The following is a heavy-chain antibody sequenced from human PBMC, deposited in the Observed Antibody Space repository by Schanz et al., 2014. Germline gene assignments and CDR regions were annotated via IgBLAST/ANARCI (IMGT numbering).Heavy chain of an antibody. CDR3: VKDLQRELLRDDHYYGMDV. D-gene: IGHD1-26*01. CDR1: GFTFSNTW. Sequence: VQLVESGGGLVKPGGSLRLSCAASGFTFSNTWMSWVRQAPGKGLEWVAFIWSDGSRTYHAESVKGRFTTSRDNSKNTMYLQMNSLRAEDTAVYYCVKDLQRELLRDDHYYGMDVWGQGTTVTVSS. CDR2: IWSDGSRT. J-gene: IGHJ6*02. V-gene: IGHV3-30*02.